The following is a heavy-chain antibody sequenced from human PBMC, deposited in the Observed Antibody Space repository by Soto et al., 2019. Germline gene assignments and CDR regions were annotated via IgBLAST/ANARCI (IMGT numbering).Heavy chain of an antibody. CDR1: GFTFSSYA. CDR3: AKDEPPYCSGGSCYPYYFDY. V-gene: IGHV3-23*01. Sequence: EVQLLESGGGLVQPGGSLRLSCAASGFTFSSYAMSWVRQAPGKGLEWVSAISGSGGSTYYADSVKGRFTISRDNSKNTLYLQMNSLRAEDTAVYYCAKDEPPYCSGGSCYPYYFDYWGQGTLVPVSS. J-gene: IGHJ4*02. CDR2: ISGSGGST. D-gene: IGHD2-15*01.